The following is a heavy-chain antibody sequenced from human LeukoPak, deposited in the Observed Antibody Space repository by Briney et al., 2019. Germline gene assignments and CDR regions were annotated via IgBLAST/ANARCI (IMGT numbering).Heavy chain of an antibody. CDR2: IYPRDSQV. Sequence: GESLKISCKASGYNFTTYWIGWVRQMPGKGLEYMGIIYPRDSQVRYSPSFQGQVTISADRSISTAYLQWTSLKASDTAIYYCARHTKRPQAGWFDPWGQGTLVTVSS. V-gene: IGHV5-51*01. D-gene: IGHD6-25*01. CDR3: ARHTKRPQAGWFDP. CDR1: GYNFTTYW. J-gene: IGHJ5*02.